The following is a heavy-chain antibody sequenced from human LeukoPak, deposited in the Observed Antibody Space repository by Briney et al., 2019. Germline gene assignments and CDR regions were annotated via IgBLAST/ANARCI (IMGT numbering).Heavy chain of an antibody. CDR3: TRAAGDSSPFDY. CDR2: IRSKAYGGTT. J-gene: IGHJ4*02. Sequence: GGSLRLSCTASGFTFGDYAMSWVRQAPGKGLEWVGFIRSKAYGGTTEYAASVKGRITISRDDSKSIAYLQMNSLKTEDTAVYYCTRAAGDSSPFDYWGQGTLVTVSS. V-gene: IGHV3-49*04. D-gene: IGHD7-27*01. CDR1: GFTFGDYA.